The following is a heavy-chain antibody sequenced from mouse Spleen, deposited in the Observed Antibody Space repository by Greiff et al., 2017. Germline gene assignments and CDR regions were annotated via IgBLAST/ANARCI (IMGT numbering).Heavy chain of an antibody. J-gene: IGHJ4*01. D-gene: IGHD2-4*01. CDR3: TRDPDYDEGDY. CDR2: ISSGGDYI. CDR1: GFTFSSYA. Sequence: EVKLMESGEGLVKPGGSLKLSCAASGFTFSSYAMSWVRQTPEKRLEWVAYISSGGDYIYYADTVKGRFTISRDNARNTLYLQMSSLKSEDTAMYYCTRDPDYDEGDYWGQGTSVTVSS. V-gene: IGHV5-9-1*02.